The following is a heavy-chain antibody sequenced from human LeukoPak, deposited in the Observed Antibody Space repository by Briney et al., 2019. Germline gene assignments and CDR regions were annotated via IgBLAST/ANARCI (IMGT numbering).Heavy chain of an antibody. J-gene: IGHJ4*02. CDR1: GFTFSSYT. D-gene: IGHD3-10*01. V-gene: IGHV3-21*01. Sequence: GGSLRLSCAASGFTFSSYTMNWVRQAPGKGLEWVSSISTSSSYIYYADSVKGRFTISRDNAKNSLYLQMNSLRAEDTAVYYCAKDSRNVLLWFGESPLGAYWGQGTLVTVSS. CDR2: ISTSSSYI. CDR3: AKDSRNVLLWFGESPLGAY.